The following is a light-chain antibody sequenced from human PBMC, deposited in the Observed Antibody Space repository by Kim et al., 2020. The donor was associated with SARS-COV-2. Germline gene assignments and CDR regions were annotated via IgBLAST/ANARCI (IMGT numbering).Light chain of an antibody. CDR2: AAS. Sequence: ASTGDRVTITCRESQGISSYLAWYQQKPEKAPKLLIYAASTLKSGVPSRFSGSGSGTDFTLTISCLQSEDFATYYCQQYYSYTLTFGGGTKVDIK. CDR3: QQYYSYTLT. J-gene: IGKJ4*01. CDR1: QGISSY. V-gene: IGKV1-8*01.